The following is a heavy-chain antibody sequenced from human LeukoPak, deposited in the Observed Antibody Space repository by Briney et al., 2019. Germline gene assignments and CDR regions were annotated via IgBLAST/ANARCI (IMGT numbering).Heavy chain of an antibody. V-gene: IGHV3-30*19. D-gene: IGHD3-22*01. J-gene: IGHJ4*02. CDR1: GFTFSAFG. CDR3: ARSHYDSSGYYRDY. CDR2: IPYDGSDK. Sequence: GGSLRLSCAASGFTFSAFGMHWVRQAPGKGLEWVTFIPYDGSDKYYADSVKGRFTISRDNSKNTLYLQMNNMRTEDTAVYYCARSHYDSSGYYRDYWGQGTLVTVSS.